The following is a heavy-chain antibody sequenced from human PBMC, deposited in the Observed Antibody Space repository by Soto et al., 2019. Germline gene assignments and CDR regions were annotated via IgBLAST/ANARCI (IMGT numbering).Heavy chain of an antibody. Sequence: QVQLVQSGAEVKKPGSSVKVSCKASGDTLSTYAISWGRQAPGQGLQWMGGIIPVIGTPNYAQKFQGRVTITADESTSTAYMELSSLRSEDTAVYYCARGPIVRGVALYGMDVWGQGTTVTVSS. V-gene: IGHV1-69*01. CDR1: GDTLSTYA. CDR3: ARGPIVRGVALYGMDV. D-gene: IGHD3-10*01. J-gene: IGHJ6*02. CDR2: IIPVIGTP.